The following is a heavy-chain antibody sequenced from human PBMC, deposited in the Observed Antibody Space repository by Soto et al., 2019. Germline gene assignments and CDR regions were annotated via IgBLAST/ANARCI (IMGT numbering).Heavy chain of an antibody. Sequence: QVQLVQSGAEVKKPGSSVKVSCKASGGTFSSYAISWVRQAPGQGLEWMGGIIPIIGTANYAQKFQGRVTITADESTSTAYMELSSLRSEDTSVYYCARDHAAVAGTSAFDYWGQGTLVTVSS. V-gene: IGHV1-69*01. CDR1: GGTFSSYA. CDR3: ARDHAAVAGTSAFDY. D-gene: IGHD6-19*01. CDR2: IIPIIGTA. J-gene: IGHJ4*02.